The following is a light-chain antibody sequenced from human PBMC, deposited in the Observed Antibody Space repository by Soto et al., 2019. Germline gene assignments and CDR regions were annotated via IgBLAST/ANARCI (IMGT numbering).Light chain of an antibody. CDR3: SSYTSSSLHV. V-gene: IGLV2-14*03. J-gene: IGLJ1*01. CDR2: DVS. CDR1: SSEVGGYNY. Sequence: QSALTQPASVSDSPGQSVTISCTGTSSEVGGYNYVSWYQQHPGKAPKLMIYDVSNRPSGVSNRFSGSKSGNTASLTVSGLQAEDEGADYCSSYTSSSLHVFGTGTTLTVL.